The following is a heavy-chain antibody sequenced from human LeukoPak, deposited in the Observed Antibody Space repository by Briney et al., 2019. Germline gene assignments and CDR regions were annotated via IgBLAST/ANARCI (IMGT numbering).Heavy chain of an antibody. V-gene: IGHV3-30*04. CDR2: ISYDGSNK. CDR1: GLTFSSNA. CDR3: AGSHSGAYYDY. D-gene: IGHD1-26*01. Sequence: PGGSLRLSCAASGLTFSSNAMHWVRQAPGKGLEWVAAISYDGSNKYYADSVKGRFTISRDSSKNTQFLQMNSLRAEDTAEYHGAGSHSGAYYDYWGQGTLVTVSS. J-gene: IGHJ4*02.